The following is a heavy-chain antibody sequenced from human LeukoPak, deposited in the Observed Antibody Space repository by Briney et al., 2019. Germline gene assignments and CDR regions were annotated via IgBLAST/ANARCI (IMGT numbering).Heavy chain of an antibody. CDR3: ARGRQLVLGLDAFDI. CDR2: INHSGST. V-gene: IGHV4-34*01. J-gene: IGHJ3*02. Sequence: SETLSLTCAVYGGSFSGYYWSWIRQPPGKGLEWIGEINHSGSTNYNPSLKSRVTISVDTSKNQFSLKLSSVTAADTAVYYCARGRQLVLGLDAFDIWGQGTMVTVSS. D-gene: IGHD6-6*01. CDR1: GGSFSGYY.